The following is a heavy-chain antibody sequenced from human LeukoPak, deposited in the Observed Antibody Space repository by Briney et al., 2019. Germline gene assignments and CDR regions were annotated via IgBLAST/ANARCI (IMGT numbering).Heavy chain of an antibody. CDR1: GFTFSGSA. D-gene: IGHD5-18*01. CDR3: TRGPLEYSSSYYYY. V-gene: IGHV3-73*01. J-gene: IGHJ4*02. CDR2: IRSKANSYAT. Sequence: GGSLRLSCAASGFTFSGSAMHWVRQASGKGLEWVGRIRSKANSYATAYAASVKGRFTISRDDSKSIAYLQMNSLKTEDTAVYYCTRGPLEYSSSYYYYWGQGTLGTVSS.